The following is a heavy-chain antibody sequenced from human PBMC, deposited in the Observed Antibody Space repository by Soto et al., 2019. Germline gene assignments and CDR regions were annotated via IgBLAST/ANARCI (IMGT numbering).Heavy chain of an antibody. CDR3: ARSGGLDRDFNY. D-gene: IGHD2-15*01. V-gene: IGHV1-69*12. CDR1: GGTFSSDS. CDR2: IIPMFDTP. J-gene: IGHJ4*02. Sequence: QVQLVQSGAEVKKPGSSVNVSCKASGGTFSSDSFSWVRQAPGQGLEWMGGIIPMFDTPIYAQKFQDRVTITADESTSTAYLQLSRLRSGDTAVYYCARSGGLDRDFNYWGQGSLVTVSS.